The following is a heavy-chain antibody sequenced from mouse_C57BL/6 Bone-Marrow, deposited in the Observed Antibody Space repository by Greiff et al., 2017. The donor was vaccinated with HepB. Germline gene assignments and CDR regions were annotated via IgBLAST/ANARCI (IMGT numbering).Heavy chain of an antibody. J-gene: IGHJ2*01. Sequence: EVHLVESGGGLVKPGGSLKLSCAASGFTFSSYAMSWVRQTPEKRLEWVATISDGGSYTYYPDNVKGRFTISRDNAKNNLYLQMSHLKSEDTAMYYCARRLFYYFDYWGQGTTLTVSS. CDR2: ISDGGSYT. CDR3: ARRLFYYFDY. V-gene: IGHV5-4*01. CDR1: GFTFSSYA.